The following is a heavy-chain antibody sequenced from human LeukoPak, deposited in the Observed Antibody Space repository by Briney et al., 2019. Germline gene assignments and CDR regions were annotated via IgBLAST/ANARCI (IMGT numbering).Heavy chain of an antibody. Sequence: ASVKVSCKASGYTFTDYYIHWVRQAPGQGLEWMGRINPNSGGTNYAQKFQGRVTMTRDTSISTAYMELSRLRSDDTAVYYCARAPKLVPAAYDYWGQGTLVTVSS. CDR1: GYTFTDYY. CDR3: ARAPKLVPAAYDY. D-gene: IGHD2-2*01. V-gene: IGHV1-2*06. CDR2: INPNSGGT. J-gene: IGHJ4*02.